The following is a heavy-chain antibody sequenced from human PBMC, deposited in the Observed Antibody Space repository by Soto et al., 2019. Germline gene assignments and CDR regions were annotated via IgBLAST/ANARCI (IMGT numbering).Heavy chain of an antibody. CDR2: IRSKANSYAT. J-gene: IGHJ4*02. CDR3: TPHEIDYGDHYGTFNY. V-gene: IGHV3-73*01. CDR1: GFTFSGSA. Sequence: GGSLRLSCAASGFTFSGSAMHWVRQASGKGLEWVGRIRSKANSYATAYAASVKGRFTISRDDSKNTAYLQMNSLKTEDTAVYYCTPHEIDYGDHYGTFNYWGQGTLVTVSS. D-gene: IGHD4-17*01.